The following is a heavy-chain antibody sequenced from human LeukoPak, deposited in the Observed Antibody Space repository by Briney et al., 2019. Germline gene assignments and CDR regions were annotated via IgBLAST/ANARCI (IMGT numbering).Heavy chain of an antibody. CDR3: ARGREEVGD. D-gene: IGHD5-24*01. CDR2: ISSSSSYI. V-gene: IGHV3-21*01. CDR1: GFTFSSSA. Sequence: GGSLRLSCAASGFTFSSSAMSWVRQAPGKGLEWVSFISSSSSYIYYADSVKGRFTISRDNAKDSLYLQMNSLRAEDTAVYYCARGREEVGDWGQGTLVTVSS. J-gene: IGHJ4*02.